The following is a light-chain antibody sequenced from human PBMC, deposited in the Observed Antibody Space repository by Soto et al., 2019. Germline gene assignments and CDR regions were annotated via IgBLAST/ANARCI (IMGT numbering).Light chain of an antibody. Sequence: QSALTQPASVSGSPGQSITISCTGTSSDVGSWNLVSWYQQHPGKAPKLLIYETTKRPSGVSDRFSGSKSGNMASVTISGLQAGDEADYYCCSYAGSATVVFGGGTKVTVL. CDR2: ETT. J-gene: IGLJ2*01. V-gene: IGLV2-23*01. CDR3: CSYAGSATVV. CDR1: SSDVGSWNL.